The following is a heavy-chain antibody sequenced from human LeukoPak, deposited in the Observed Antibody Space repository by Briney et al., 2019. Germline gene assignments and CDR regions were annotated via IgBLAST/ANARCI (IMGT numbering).Heavy chain of an antibody. V-gene: IGHV4-39*07. CDR2: INHGGST. CDR3: ARGPYSYDSSGAFDI. D-gene: IGHD3-22*01. CDR1: GDSISSGSYY. Sequence: SETLSLTCTVSGDSISSGSYYWSWIRQPPGKGLEWIGEINHGGSTNYNPSLKSRVTISVDTSKNQFSLKLSSVTAADTAVYFCARGPYSYDSSGAFDIWGQGTMVTVSS. J-gene: IGHJ3*02.